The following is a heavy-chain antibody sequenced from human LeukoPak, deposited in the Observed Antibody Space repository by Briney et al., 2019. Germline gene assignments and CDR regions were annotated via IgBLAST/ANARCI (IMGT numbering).Heavy chain of an antibody. V-gene: IGHV4-59*01. CDR2: IYYSGST. D-gene: IGHD3-22*01. J-gene: IGHJ4*02. Sequence: SETLSLTCTVSGGSISSYYWSWIRQPPGKGLEWIGYIYYSGSTNYNPSLKSRVTISVDTSKNQFSLKLSSVTAADTAVYYCARSFRSGYYYYFDYWGQGTLVTVSS. CDR1: GGSISSYY. CDR3: ARSFRSGYYYYFDY.